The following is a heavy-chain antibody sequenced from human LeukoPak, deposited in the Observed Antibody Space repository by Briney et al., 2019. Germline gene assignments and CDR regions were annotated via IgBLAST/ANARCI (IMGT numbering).Heavy chain of an antibody. Sequence: ASVKVSCKASGYTFTSYYMHWVRQAPGQGLEWMGIINPSGGSTSYAQKFQGRVTMTRDTSTSTVYMELSSLRSEDTAVYYCARGATIGYCSSTSCYTTLFDYWGQGTLVTVSS. CDR3: ARGATIGYCSSTSCYTTLFDY. CDR2: INPSGGST. J-gene: IGHJ4*02. V-gene: IGHV1-46*01. CDR1: GYTFTSYY. D-gene: IGHD2-2*02.